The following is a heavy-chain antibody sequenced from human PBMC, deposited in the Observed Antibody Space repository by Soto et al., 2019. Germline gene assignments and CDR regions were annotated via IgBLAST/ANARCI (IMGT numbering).Heavy chain of an antibody. Sequence: SETLSLTCAVSGGSISSGGYSWSWIRQPPGKGLEWIGYIYHSGSTYYNPSLKSRVTISVDRSKNQFSLKLSSVTAADTAVYYCASAINGYYFDYWGQGTLVTVYS. D-gene: IGHD2-8*01. CDR1: GGSISSGGYS. J-gene: IGHJ4*02. CDR3: ASAINGYYFDY. V-gene: IGHV4-30-2*01. CDR2: IYHSGST.